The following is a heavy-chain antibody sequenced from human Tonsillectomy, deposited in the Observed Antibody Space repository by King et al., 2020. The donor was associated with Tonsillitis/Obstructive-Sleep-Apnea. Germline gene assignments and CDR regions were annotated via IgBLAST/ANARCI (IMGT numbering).Heavy chain of an antibody. V-gene: IGHV5-51*01. CDR3: ARSPFWSGYGRYYYYYYMDV. CDR2: IYPGDSDT. J-gene: IGHJ6*03. CDR1: GYSFTNYW. D-gene: IGHD3-3*01. Sequence: VQLVESGAEVKKPGESLKISCKGSGYSFTNYWIAWVRQMPGNGLEWMGIIYPGDSDTRYSPSFQGQVTISADKSISTAYLQWSSLKASDTAMYYCARSPFWSGYGRYYYYYYMDVWGKGTTVTVSS.